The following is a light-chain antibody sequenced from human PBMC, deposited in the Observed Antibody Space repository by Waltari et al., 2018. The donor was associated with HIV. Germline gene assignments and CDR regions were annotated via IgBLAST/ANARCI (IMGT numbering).Light chain of an antibody. J-gene: IGKJ2*01. CDR2: AGS. CDR1: QGISSY. CDR3: QQLNSYPYT. Sequence: DIQLTQSPSFLSASVGDRVTMTCRASQGISSYLAWYHQQPGKAPKLLIYAGSTLQSVVPSRFSGSGSGTEFTLTISSLQPEDFATYYCQQLNSYPYTFGQGTKLEIK. V-gene: IGKV1-9*01.